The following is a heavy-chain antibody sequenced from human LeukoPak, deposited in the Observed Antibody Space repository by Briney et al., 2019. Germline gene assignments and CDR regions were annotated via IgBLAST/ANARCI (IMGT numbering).Heavy chain of an antibody. CDR1: GGSFSGYS. CDR3: ARLGAAVFNWFDP. J-gene: IGHJ5*02. D-gene: IGHD6-13*01. V-gene: IGHV4-59*08. Sequence: PSETLSLTCAVYGGSFSGYSWTWIRQPPGKGLEWIGYVYYSGSTNYNPSLKSRVTISVDTSKNQFSLKLSSVTAADTAVYYCARLGAAVFNWFDPWGQGTLVTVSS. CDR2: VYYSGST.